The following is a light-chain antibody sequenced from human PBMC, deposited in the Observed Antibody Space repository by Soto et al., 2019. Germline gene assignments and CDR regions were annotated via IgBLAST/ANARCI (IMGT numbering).Light chain of an antibody. Sequence: DIQMTQSPSTLSASVGDRVTITCRASQSISSWLAWYQQKPGKAPNLLIYKASSLKSGVPSRFSGSGSGTDTPPTISSQQADDVATYYCEQYNSSPETFGQGTKVEI. CDR1: QSISSW. J-gene: IGKJ1*01. V-gene: IGKV1-5*03. CDR2: KAS. CDR3: EQYNSSPET.